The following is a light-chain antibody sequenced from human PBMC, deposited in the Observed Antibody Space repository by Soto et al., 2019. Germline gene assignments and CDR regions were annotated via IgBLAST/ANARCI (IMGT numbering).Light chain of an antibody. CDR2: DAS. V-gene: IGKV3-20*01. CDR1: QSVGSNY. CDR3: QVYDRSPL. Sequence: EIVLTQSPDTLSLSPGERATLSCRASQSVGSNYLAWYQQKPGQAPXLLMYDASGRASGIPDRFSGSGSGTEFTLTISRLEPEDFAVYDCQVYDRSPLFGGGTKVDIK. J-gene: IGKJ4*01.